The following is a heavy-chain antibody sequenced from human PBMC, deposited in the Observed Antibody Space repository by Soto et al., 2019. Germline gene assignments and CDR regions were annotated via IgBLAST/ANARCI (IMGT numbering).Heavy chain of an antibody. CDR3: ATDPSKWELLGEGYDS. V-gene: IGHV1-24*01. J-gene: IGHJ5*01. D-gene: IGHD1-26*01. CDR1: GYTLTELS. Sequence: ASVKVSCKVSGYTLTELSMHWARQAPGKGPEWMGGFDPEDGETIYAQKFQGRVTMTEDTSTDTAYMELSSLRSEDTAVYYCATDPSKWELLGEGYDSWGQGTLVTVSS. CDR2: FDPEDGET.